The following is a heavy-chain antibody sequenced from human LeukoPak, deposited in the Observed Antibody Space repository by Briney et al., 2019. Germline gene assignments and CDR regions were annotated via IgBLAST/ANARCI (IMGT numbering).Heavy chain of an antibody. CDR3: ARAGIAARSFDY. D-gene: IGHD6-6*01. Sequence: PSETLSLTCAVYGGSFSGYYWSWIRQPPGKGLEWIGEINHSGSTNYNPSLKSRVTISVDTSKNQFSLKLSSVTAADTAVYYCARAGIAARSFDYWGQGTLVTASS. CDR2: INHSGST. J-gene: IGHJ4*02. CDR1: GGSFSGYY. V-gene: IGHV4-34*01.